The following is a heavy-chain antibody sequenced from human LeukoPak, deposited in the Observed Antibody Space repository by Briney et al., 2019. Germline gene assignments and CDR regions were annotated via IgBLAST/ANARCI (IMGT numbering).Heavy chain of an antibody. D-gene: IGHD5-18*01. Sequence: GGSLRLSCAASGFIFSSYAMSWVRQAPGKGLEWVSTIIGSAGTTYYADSVKGRFTISRVNSKNTLYLRMNSLRAEDTAVYYCARESGHTYDYCDYWGHGTLVTVSS. CDR3: ARESGHTYDYCDY. V-gene: IGHV3-23*01. CDR2: IIGSAGTT. J-gene: IGHJ4*01. CDR1: GFIFSSYA.